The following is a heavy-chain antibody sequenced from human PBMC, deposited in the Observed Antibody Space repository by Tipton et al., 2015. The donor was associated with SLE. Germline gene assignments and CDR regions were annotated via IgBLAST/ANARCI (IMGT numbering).Heavy chain of an antibody. CDR3: AKSVYSSSSRSDIYFDY. J-gene: IGHJ4*02. CDR2: ISWDGGST. Sequence: SLRLSCAASGFTFDDYTMHWVPQAPGKGLEWVSLISWDGGSTYYADSVKGRFTISRDNSKNSLYLQMNSLRTEDTALYYCAKSVYSSSSRSDIYFDYWGQGTLVTVSS. V-gene: IGHV3-43*01. CDR1: GFTFDDYT. D-gene: IGHD6-13*01.